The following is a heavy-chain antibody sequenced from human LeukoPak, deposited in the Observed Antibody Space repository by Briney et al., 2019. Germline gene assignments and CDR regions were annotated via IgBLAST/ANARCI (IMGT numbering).Heavy chain of an antibody. CDR2: IYYSGST. D-gene: IGHD1-7*01. CDR3: ASSRYNWNYYYFDY. J-gene: IGHJ4*02. V-gene: IGHV4-59*01. Sequence: PSETLSLTCTVSGGSISSYYLSWIRQPPGKGLEWIGYIYYSGSTNYNPSLKSRVTISVDTSKNQFSLKLSSVAAADTAVYYCASSRYNWNYYYFDYWGQGTLVTVSS. CDR1: GGSISSYY.